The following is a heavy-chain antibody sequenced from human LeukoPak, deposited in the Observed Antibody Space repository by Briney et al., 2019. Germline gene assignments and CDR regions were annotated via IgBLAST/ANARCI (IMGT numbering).Heavy chain of an antibody. Sequence: SETLSLTCAVYGGSFSGYYWSWIRQPPGKGLEWIGEINHSGSTNYNPSLKSRVTISVDTSKNQFSLKLSSVTAADTAVYYCARPSIRGVITYWGQGTLVTVSS. CDR3: ARPSIRGVITY. D-gene: IGHD3-10*01. CDR1: GGSFSGYY. CDR2: INHSGST. V-gene: IGHV4-34*01. J-gene: IGHJ4*02.